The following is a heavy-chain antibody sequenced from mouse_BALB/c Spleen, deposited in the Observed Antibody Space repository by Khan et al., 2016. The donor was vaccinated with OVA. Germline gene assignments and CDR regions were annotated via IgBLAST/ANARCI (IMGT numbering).Heavy chain of an antibody. D-gene: IGHD1-1*01. Sequence: EVELVESGGGLVQPGGSRKLSCAASGFTFSSFGMHWVRQAPEKGLEWVAYISSGSSTIYYPDTVKGRFTISSDNPKNNLCLQLTSLRSEDTANYYCATYGWWLWGAGTTVTVSS. CDR2: ISSGSSTI. CDR3: ATYGWWL. V-gene: IGHV5-17*02. CDR1: GFTFSSFG. J-gene: IGHJ1*01.